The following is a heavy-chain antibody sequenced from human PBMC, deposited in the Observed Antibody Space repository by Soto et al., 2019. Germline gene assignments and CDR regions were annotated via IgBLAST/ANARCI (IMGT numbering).Heavy chain of an antibody. Sequence: SQTLSLTGAISGDSVSSDSAAWNWIRQSPSRGLEWLGRTYYRSKWYNDYAVSVNGRITINPDTSKNHFSLQLNSVTPEDTAVYYCVRSRVFIAVAGMAHYYYYYGMDVWGQGTTVTVSS. D-gene: IGHD6-19*01. CDR2: TYYRSKWYN. CDR1: GDSVSSDSAA. J-gene: IGHJ6*02. CDR3: VRSRVFIAVAGMAHYYYYYGMDV. V-gene: IGHV6-1*01.